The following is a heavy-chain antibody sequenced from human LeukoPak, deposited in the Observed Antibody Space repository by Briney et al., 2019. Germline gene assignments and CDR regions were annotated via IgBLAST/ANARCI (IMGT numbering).Heavy chain of an antibody. CDR3: ARDKGELLRYYYYYYMGV. CDR1: GYTFTGYY. V-gene: IGHV1-2*02. J-gene: IGHJ6*03. D-gene: IGHD1-26*01. CDR2: INPNSGGT. Sequence: GASVKVSCKASGYTFTGYYMHWVRQAPGQGLEWMGWINPNSGGTNYAQKFQGRVTMTRDTSISTAYMELSRLRSDDTAVYYCARDKGELLRYYYYYYMGVWGKGTTATVSS.